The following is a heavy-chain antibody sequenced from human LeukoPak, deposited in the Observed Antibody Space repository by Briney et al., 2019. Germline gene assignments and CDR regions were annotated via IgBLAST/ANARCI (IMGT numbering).Heavy chain of an antibody. CDR1: GGSISSYY. CDR3: AGGGDSGGYYYPMFDY. CDR2: IYYSGST. D-gene: IGHD3-22*01. Sequence: PSETLSLTCTVSGGSISSYYWSWVRQPPGKGPEWIGYIYYSGSTNYNPSLKSRVTISVDTSKNQFSLKLSSVTAADTAVYYCAGGGDSGGYYYPMFDYWGQGTLVTVSS. V-gene: IGHV4-59*08. J-gene: IGHJ4*02.